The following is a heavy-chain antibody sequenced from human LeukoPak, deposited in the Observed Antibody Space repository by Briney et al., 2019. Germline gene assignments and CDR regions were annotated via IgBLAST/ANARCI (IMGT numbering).Heavy chain of an antibody. CDR3: AELGITMFGGV. D-gene: IGHD3-10*02. Sequence: GGSLRLSCAASGFTFSSYEMNWVRQAPGKGLEWVSYIRSGGSTIYYADSVKGRFTISRDNAKNTLYLQMNSLRAEDTAVYYCAELGITMFGGVWGKGTTVTVSS. V-gene: IGHV3-48*03. CDR1: GFTFSSYE. CDR2: IRSGGSTI. J-gene: IGHJ6*04.